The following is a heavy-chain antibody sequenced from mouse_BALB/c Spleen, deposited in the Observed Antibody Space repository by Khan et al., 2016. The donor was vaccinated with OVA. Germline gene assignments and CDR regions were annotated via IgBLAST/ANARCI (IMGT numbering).Heavy chain of an antibody. CDR2: INPSSGHT. CDR3: SRDRIDY. V-gene: IGHV1-7*01. CDR1: GYTFSNYW. J-gene: IGHJ2*01. Sequence: VQLQQSGAELAKPGASVKMSCKASGYTFSNYWIHWVKQRPGQGLEWIGYINPSSGHTYYNQTFNDKATLTTDKSSSTAYMQRSSLTSEDSAVYYYSRDRIDYWRQGTTLTVSS.